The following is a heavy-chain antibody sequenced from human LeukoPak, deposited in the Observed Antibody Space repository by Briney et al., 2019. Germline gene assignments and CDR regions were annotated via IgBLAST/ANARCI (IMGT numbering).Heavy chain of an antibody. CDR3: ARVTHTELSTWFDP. V-gene: IGHV3-53*01. J-gene: IGHJ5*02. D-gene: IGHD5-18*01. Sequence: HPGGSLRLSCTVSGFTVSSNSMSWVRQAPGKGLEWVSFIYSGTIHYSDSVKGRFTISRDNSKNTLYLQMNSLRAEDTAVYYCARVTHTELSTWFDPWGQGTLVTVSS. CDR1: GFTVSSNS. CDR2: IYSGTI.